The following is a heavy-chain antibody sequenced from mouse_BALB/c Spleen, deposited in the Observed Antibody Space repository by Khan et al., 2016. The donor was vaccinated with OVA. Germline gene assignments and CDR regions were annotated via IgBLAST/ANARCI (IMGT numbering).Heavy chain of an antibody. CDR3: ARRDYGGSPDY. CDR2: INTNTGEP. Sequence: QIQLVQSGPELKKPGETVKISCEASGYTFRNYGMNWVKQAPGKGLKWMGWINTNTGEPTYADDFKGRFAFSLETSARTAFLPINNLKNEDMAKYFCARRDYGGSPDYWGQGTTLTVSS. CDR1: GYTFRNYG. D-gene: IGHD1-1*01. V-gene: IGHV9-1*02. J-gene: IGHJ2*01.